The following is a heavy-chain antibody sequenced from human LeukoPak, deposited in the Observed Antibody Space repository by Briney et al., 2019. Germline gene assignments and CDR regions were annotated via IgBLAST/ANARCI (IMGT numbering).Heavy chain of an antibody. CDR2: IYYSGST. CDR1: GGSISSSSYY. V-gene: IGHV4-39*07. CDR3: ARGNYYYMDV. J-gene: IGHJ6*03. Sequence: SSETLSLTCTVSGGSISSSSYYWGWIRQPPGKGLEWIGSIYYSGSTYYNPSLKSRVTISVDTSKNQFSLKLSSVTAADTAVYYCARGNYYYMDVWGKGTTVTVSS.